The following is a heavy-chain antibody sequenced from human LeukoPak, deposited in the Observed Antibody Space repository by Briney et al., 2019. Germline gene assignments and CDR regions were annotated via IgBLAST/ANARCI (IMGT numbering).Heavy chain of an antibody. CDR3: ARDRYCSSTSCYTASYYYYGMDV. CDR1: GYTFTSYG. D-gene: IGHD2-2*02. CDR2: ISAYNGNT. V-gene: IGHV1-18*01. Sequence: GASVKVSCKASGYTFTSYGISWVRQAPGQGLEWMGWISAYNGNTNYAQKLQGRVTMTTDTSTSTAYMELRSLRSDDTAVYYCARDRYCSSTSCYTASYYYYGMDVWGQGTTVTVSS. J-gene: IGHJ6*02.